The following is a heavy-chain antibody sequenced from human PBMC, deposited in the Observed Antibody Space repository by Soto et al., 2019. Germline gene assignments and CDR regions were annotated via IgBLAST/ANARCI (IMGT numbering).Heavy chain of an antibody. CDR3: AKEGGMATNPLIY. D-gene: IGHD1-26*01. CDR2: ISYDGSNK. CDR1: GFTFSSYG. Sequence: QVQLVESGGGVVQPGRSLRLSCAASGFTFSSYGMHWVRQAPGKGLEWVAVISYDGSNKYYADSVKGRFTISRDNSKNTLYLQMNSLRAEDTAVYYCAKEGGMATNPLIYWGQGTLVTVSS. J-gene: IGHJ4*02. V-gene: IGHV3-30*18.